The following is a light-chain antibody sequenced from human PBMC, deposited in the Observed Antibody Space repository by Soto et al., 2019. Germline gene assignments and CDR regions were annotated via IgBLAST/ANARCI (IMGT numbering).Light chain of an antibody. Sequence: IQMTQSASSLSASVGDRVTVTCRASQSISSYLNWYQQKPGKPPKLLIYAASSLQSGVPSRFSGSGSGTDFTLTISSLQPEDFATYYCQQSYSTPPTFGQGTRLEIK. CDR1: QSISSY. CDR3: QQSYSTPPT. CDR2: AAS. J-gene: IGKJ5*01. V-gene: IGKV1-39*01.